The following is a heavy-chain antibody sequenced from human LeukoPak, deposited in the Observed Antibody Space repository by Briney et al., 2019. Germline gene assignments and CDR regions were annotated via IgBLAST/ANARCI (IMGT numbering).Heavy chain of an antibody. CDR2: IYYSGST. V-gene: IGHV4-39*07. Sequence: SETLSLTCTVSGGSISSSTYYWGWIRQPPGKGLEWIGTIYYSGSTHYNPSLKSRVTISVDRSKNQFSLKLSSVTAADTAVYYCARDRYSSSSQGHYFDYWGQGTLVTVSS. D-gene: IGHD6-6*01. J-gene: IGHJ4*02. CDR3: ARDRYSSSSQGHYFDY. CDR1: GGSISSSTYY.